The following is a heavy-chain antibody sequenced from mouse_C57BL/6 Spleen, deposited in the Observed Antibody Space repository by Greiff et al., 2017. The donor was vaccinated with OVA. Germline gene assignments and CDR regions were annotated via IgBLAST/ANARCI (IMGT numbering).Heavy chain of an antibody. CDR2: IWWDDDK. Sequence: ESGPGILQPSQTLSLTCSFSGFSLSTFGMGVGWIRQPSGKGLEWLAHIWWDDDKYYNPALKSRLTISKDTSKNQVFLKIANVDTADTATYYCARQIYYDYDGGYYAMDYWGQGTSVTVSS. V-gene: IGHV8-8*01. CDR3: ARQIYYDYDGGYYAMDY. CDR1: GFSLSTFGMG. J-gene: IGHJ4*01. D-gene: IGHD2-4*01.